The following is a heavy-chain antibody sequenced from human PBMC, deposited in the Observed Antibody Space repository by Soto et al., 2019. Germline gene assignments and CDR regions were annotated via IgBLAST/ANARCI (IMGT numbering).Heavy chain of an antibody. CDR2: ISYDGSNK. D-gene: IGHD1-1*01. CDR1: GFTFSSYG. CDR3: AKQEGDNYYFDY. V-gene: IGHV3-30*18. Sequence: QVQLVESGGGVVQPGRSLRLSCAAPGFTFSSYGMHWVRQAPGKGLEWVAVISYDGSNKYYVDSVKGRFTISRDNSKNTLYLQMNSLRVEDTAVYYGAKQEGDNYYFDYWGQGTLVTVSS. J-gene: IGHJ4*02.